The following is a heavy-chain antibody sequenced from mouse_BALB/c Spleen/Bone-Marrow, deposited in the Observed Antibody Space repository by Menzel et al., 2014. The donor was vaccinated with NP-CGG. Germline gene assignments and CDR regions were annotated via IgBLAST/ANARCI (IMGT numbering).Heavy chain of an antibody. CDR1: AFTFSDYY. CDR2: IRNKAKGYTT. J-gene: IGHJ1*01. D-gene: IGHD2-12*01. Sequence: EVMLVESGGGLVQPGGSLRLSCAPSAFTFSDYYMSWVRQPPGKALEWLGFIRNKAKGYTTEYIPSVKGRFTISRDNSQSMLYLQMNTLRAEDSATYYCARDRNNDIHWYLDVWSAGTTVTVSS. CDR3: ARDRNNDIHWYLDV. V-gene: IGHV7-3*02.